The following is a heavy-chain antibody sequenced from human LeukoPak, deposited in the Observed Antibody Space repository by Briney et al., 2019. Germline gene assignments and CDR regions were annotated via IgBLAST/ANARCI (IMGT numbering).Heavy chain of an antibody. D-gene: IGHD2-2*01. CDR2: IYTSGST. Sequence: SETLSLTCTVSGGSISSYYWSWIRQPAGKGLEWIGRIYTSGSTNYNPSLKSRVTMSVDTSKNQFSLKLSSVTAADTAVYYCARDRGPVVVPAAVYYMDVWGKGTTVTISS. CDR1: GGSISSYY. CDR3: ARDRGPVVVPAAVYYMDV. V-gene: IGHV4-4*07. J-gene: IGHJ6*03.